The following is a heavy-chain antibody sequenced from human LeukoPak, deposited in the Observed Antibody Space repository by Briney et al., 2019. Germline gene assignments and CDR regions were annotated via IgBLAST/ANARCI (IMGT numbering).Heavy chain of an antibody. CDR2: INPNSGGT. J-gene: IGHJ4*02. Sequence: ASVKVSCKASGYTITGYYLHWMRQAPGQGLEWMGWINPNSGGTNYAQKFQGRVNMTRDTSISTAYMELSRLRSDDTAVYYCARDGGNSYSWNDRGGSAYWGQGTLVTVSS. CDR1: GYTITGYY. CDR3: ARDGGNSYSWNDRGGSAY. V-gene: IGHV1-2*02. D-gene: IGHD1-1*01.